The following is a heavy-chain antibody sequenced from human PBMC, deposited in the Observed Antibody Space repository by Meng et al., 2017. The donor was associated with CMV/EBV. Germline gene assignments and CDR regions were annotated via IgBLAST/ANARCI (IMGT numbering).Heavy chain of an antibody. D-gene: IGHD3-3*01. CDR2: INHSGSA. CDR3: ARGRGNDFWSGYSTTEFDP. J-gene: IGHJ5*02. Sequence: SATLSLTCAVYGGSFSSYYWSWIRQPPGKGLEWIGEINHSGSANYNPSLKSRVSISVDTSKNQFSLKLSSVTAADTAVYYCARGRGNDFWSGYSTTEFDPWGQGTLVTVSS. V-gene: IGHV4-34*01. CDR1: GGSFSSYY.